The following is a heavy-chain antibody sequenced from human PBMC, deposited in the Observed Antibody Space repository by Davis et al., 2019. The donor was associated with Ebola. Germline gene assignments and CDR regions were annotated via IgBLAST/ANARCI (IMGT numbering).Heavy chain of an antibody. Sequence: SETLSLTCTVSGGSVSSTSYYWGWIRQPPGKGLEWMGSIYYSGTTYDNASLKSRVTISADASKNQFSLTLMSVTAADTAVYYCARRIVVAWGSFYYDHWGQGILVTVSS. J-gene: IGHJ4*02. CDR1: GGSVSSTSYY. D-gene: IGHD6-19*01. CDR3: ARRIVVAWGSFYYDH. V-gene: IGHV4-39*01. CDR2: IYYSGTT.